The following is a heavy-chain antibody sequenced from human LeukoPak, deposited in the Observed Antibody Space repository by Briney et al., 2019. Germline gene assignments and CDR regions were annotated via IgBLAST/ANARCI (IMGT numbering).Heavy chain of an antibody. V-gene: IGHV2-70*11. CDR2: IAWDDDK. CDR3: ARGIYGSGSYPEFDP. Sequence: SGPALVKPTQTLTLTCPFSGFSLSTSGMCVSWIRQPPGKALEWLARIAWDDDKYYSTSLKTRLTISKDTSKNQVVLTMTNMDPVDTATYYCARGIYGSGSYPEFDPWGQGTLVTVSS. J-gene: IGHJ5*02. D-gene: IGHD3-10*01. CDR1: GFSLSTSGMC.